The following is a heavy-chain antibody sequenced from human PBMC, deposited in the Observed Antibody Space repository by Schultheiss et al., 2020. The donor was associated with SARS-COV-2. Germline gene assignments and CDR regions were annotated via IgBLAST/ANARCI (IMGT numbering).Heavy chain of an antibody. CDR1: GGSFGGYY. J-gene: IGHJ6*02. D-gene: IGHD2-15*01. Sequence: SQTLSLTCAVYGGSFGGYYWSWIRQPPGKGLAWIGEITHSGSTNYNPSLKSRVTISVDTSKNQFSLTVSSVTAADTAVYYCARHHFSGYCTGGSCEYYYYYYGMDVWGQGTTVTVSS. CDR2: ITHSGST. V-gene: IGHV4-34*01. CDR3: ARHHFSGYCTGGSCEYYYYYYGMDV.